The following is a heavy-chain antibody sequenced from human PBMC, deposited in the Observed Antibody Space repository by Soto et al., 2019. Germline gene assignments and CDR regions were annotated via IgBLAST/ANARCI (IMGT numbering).Heavy chain of an antibody. V-gene: IGHV4-31*03. CDR3: AREYCSGGSCYSNWFDP. D-gene: IGHD2-15*01. CDR2: IYYSGST. Sequence: SETLSLTCTVSGGSISGGGYYWSWIRQHPGKGLEWIGYIYYSGSTYYNPSLKSRVTISVDTSKNQFSLKLSSVTAADTAVYYCAREYCSGGSCYSNWFDPWGQGTLVTVSS. CDR1: GGSISGGGYY. J-gene: IGHJ5*02.